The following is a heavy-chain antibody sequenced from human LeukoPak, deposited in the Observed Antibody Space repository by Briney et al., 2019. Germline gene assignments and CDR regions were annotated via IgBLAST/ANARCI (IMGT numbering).Heavy chain of an antibody. CDR1: GFTVSSYA. CDR3: AKVRVGELDY. D-gene: IGHD4-17*01. V-gene: IGHV3-23*01. Sequence: GGSLRLSCAASGFTVSSYAMSWVRQAPGKGLEWVSAISGSGGSTYYADSAKGRFTISRDNSKNKLYLQMKSLRADDTAVYCCAKVRVGELDYWGQGTLVTVSS. J-gene: IGHJ4*02. CDR2: ISGSGGST.